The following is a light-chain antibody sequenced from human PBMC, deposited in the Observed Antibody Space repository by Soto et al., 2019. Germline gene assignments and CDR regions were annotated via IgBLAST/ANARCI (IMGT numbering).Light chain of an antibody. J-gene: IGLJ2*01. CDR2: EVS. Sequence: QSALTQPASVSGSPGQSITISCTGTSSDVGSYNLVSWYQQHPGKAPKLMIYEVSKWPSGVSNRFSGSKSGNTASLTISGLQAEDEADYYCCSYAGSFVVFGGGTKVTVL. CDR3: CSYAGSFVV. V-gene: IGLV2-23*02. CDR1: SSDVGSYNL.